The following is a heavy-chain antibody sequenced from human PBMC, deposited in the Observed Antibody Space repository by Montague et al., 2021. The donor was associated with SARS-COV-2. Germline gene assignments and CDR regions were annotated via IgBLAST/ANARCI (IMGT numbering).Heavy chain of an antibody. CDR2: IYSGGSST. Sequence: SLRLSCAASGFTFSGYAMSWVRQAPGKGLEWVSVIYSGGSSTYYADSVKGRFTISRDNSKNTLYLQMNSLRAEDTAVYYCAKDPHYDFWSGYYFDYWGQGTLVTVSS. V-gene: IGHV3-23*03. J-gene: IGHJ4*02. CDR1: GFTFSGYA. D-gene: IGHD3-3*01. CDR3: AKDPHYDFWSGYYFDY.